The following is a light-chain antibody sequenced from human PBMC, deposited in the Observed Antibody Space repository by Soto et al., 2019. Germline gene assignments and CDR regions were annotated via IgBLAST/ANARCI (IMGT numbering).Light chain of an antibody. J-gene: IGLJ3*02. Sequence: QSALTRPPSASGSPGQSVTISCTGTSSDVGGYNYVSWYQQHPGKAPKLMMYEVSKRPSGVPDRFSASKSGNTASLTVSGLQAEDEADYYCSSYAGSNNWVFGGGTKLTVL. CDR3: SSYAGSNNWV. CDR2: EVS. V-gene: IGLV2-8*01. CDR1: SSDVGGYNY.